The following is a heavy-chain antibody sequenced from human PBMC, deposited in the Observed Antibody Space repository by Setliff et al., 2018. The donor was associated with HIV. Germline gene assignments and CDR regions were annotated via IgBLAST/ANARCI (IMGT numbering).Heavy chain of an antibody. D-gene: IGHD3-9*01. CDR3: AKTSNTGYLFCSDY. V-gene: IGHV3-33*06. CDR2: IWYDASKK. CDR1: GFTFNSYG. Sequence: PGGSLRLSCAASGFTFNSYGMHWVRQAPGKGLEWVALIWYDASKKEYADSVKGRFNILRDDSKKTVDLQMNSLRAEDTAVYYCAKTSNTGYLFCSDYWGQGTLVTVSS. J-gene: IGHJ4*02.